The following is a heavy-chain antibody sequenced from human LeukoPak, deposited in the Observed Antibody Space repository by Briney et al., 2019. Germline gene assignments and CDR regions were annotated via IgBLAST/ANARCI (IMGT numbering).Heavy chain of an antibody. CDR3: AKDAETVTMYFDY. V-gene: IGHV3-74*01. CDR2: INTDGSST. J-gene: IGHJ4*02. CDR1: GFTFSSYW. Sequence: GGSLRLSCAASGFTFSSYWMHWVRQAPGKGLVWVSRINTDGSSTSYADSVKGRFTISRDNAKNTLYLQMNSLRAEDTAVYYCAKDAETVTMYFDYWGQGTLVTVSS. D-gene: IGHD4-17*01.